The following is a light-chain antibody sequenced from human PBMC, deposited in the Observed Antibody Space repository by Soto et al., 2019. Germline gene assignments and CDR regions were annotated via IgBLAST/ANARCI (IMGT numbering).Light chain of an antibody. CDR1: SSDVGAYNY. CDR3: SSFASSNTWV. Sequence: QSALTQPPSASGSPGQSVTISCTGTSSDVGAYNYVSWYQQHAGKAPKLVIYEVTKRPSGVPDRFSGSKSANTAPLTVSGLQAEVEADYYCSSFASSNTWVFGGGTQLTVL. V-gene: IGLV2-8*01. J-gene: IGLJ3*02. CDR2: EVT.